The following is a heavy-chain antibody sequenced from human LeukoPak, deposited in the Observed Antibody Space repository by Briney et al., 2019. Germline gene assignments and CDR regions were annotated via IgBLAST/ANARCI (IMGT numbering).Heavy chain of an antibody. CDR2: IYSGGST. D-gene: IGHD3-10*01. CDR3: ARSVARSGWRYFDY. CDR1: GLSVSSNY. V-gene: IGHV3-53*01. J-gene: IGHJ4*02. Sequence: GGSLRLSCTASGLSVSSNYMSWVRQAPGKGLEWVSVIYSGGSTFYADSVKGRFTISRDNAKNSLYLQMNSLRAEDTALYYCARSVARSGWRYFDYWGQGTLVTVSS.